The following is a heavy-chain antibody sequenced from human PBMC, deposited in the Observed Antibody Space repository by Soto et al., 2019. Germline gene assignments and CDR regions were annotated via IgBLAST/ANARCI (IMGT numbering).Heavy chain of an antibody. V-gene: IGHV5-51*01. CDR1: VYTFTNSL. Sequence: GESLKISCKGAVYTFTNSLIAWVRHMPGKGLEWMGIVYPGASDARYTIYSQSFEGQVTISAERSISTAYLQWSSLKASDTATYCCARGAGSGSEDTYYGREVLGKGLAVT. CDR3: ARGAGSGSEDTYYGREV. D-gene: IGHD3-10*01. CDR2: VYPGASDARYT. J-gene: IGHJ6*04.